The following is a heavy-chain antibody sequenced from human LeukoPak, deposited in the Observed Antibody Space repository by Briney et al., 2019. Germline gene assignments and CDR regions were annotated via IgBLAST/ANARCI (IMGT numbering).Heavy chain of an antibody. CDR1: GGSISSYY. J-gene: IGHJ2*01. Sequence: SETLSLTCSVSGGSISSYYWSWIRQPPGKGLEWIGYIYYSGSTNYNPSLKSRVTISVDTSKSHFSLRLSSVTAADTAVYYCARTPQAYCGGDCYPRYFDLWGRGTLVTVSS. CDR2: IYYSGST. D-gene: IGHD2-21*01. CDR3: ARTPQAYCGGDCYPRYFDL. V-gene: IGHV4-59*01.